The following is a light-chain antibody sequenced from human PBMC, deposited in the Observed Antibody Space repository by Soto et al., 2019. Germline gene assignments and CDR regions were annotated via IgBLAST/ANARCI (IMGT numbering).Light chain of an antibody. V-gene: IGKV3-11*01. CDR3: QQRSNWPPYT. Sequence: EIVLTQSPATLSLSPGERATLSCRASQSVSSSLSWYQQKPGQAPSPLIYDASNRATAIPARFSGSGSGTDFTLTISSLEPEDFAVYYCQQRSNWPPYTFGQGTQLEIK. J-gene: IGKJ2*01. CDR2: DAS. CDR1: QSVSSS.